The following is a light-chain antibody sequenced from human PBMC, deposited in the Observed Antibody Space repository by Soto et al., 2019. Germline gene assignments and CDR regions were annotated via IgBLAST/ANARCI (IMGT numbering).Light chain of an antibody. Sequence: DIQMTQSPSSLSASVGDRVTITCRASQGISNYLAWYQQKPGTVPKLLIYAASTLQSGVPSRFSGSGSGTDFTLTISSLQPEDVAIYFCQKYDSAPYTFGQGTRLEIK. J-gene: IGKJ2*01. CDR2: AAS. V-gene: IGKV1-27*01. CDR1: QGISNY. CDR3: QKYDSAPYT.